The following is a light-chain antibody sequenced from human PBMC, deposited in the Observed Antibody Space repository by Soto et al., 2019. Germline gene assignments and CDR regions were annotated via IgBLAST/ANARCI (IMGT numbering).Light chain of an antibody. Sequence: EIVLTQSPGTLSLSPGERATLSCRASQSVSSSYLAWYQQKPGQAPRLLIYDTSSRATGIPDRFSGSGSGTDFSLASSRLEPEDFGVYYCQQCGSSPSFGQGTKVELK. CDR2: DTS. J-gene: IGKJ1*01. CDR3: QQCGSSPS. V-gene: IGKV3-20*01. CDR1: QSVSSSY.